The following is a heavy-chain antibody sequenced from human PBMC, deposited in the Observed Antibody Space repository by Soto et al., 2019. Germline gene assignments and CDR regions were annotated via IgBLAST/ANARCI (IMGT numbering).Heavy chain of an antibody. CDR1: GGSFSGYY. J-gene: IGHJ4*02. Sequence: SETLSLTCAVYGGSFSGYYWSWIRQPPGKGLEWIGEINHSGSTNYNPSLKSRVTISVDTSKNQFSLKLSSVTAADTAVYYCARPAPYYYDSSGYYYDYWGQGTLATVSS. CDR2: INHSGST. D-gene: IGHD3-22*01. V-gene: IGHV4-34*01. CDR3: ARPAPYYYDSSGYYYDY.